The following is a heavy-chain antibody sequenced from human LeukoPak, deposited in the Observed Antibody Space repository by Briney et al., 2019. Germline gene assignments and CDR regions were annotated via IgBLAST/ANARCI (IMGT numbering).Heavy chain of an antibody. CDR1: GGSISSYY. V-gene: IGHV4-59*01. J-gene: IGHJ4*02. Sequence: SETLSLTCTVSGGSISSYYWGWIQQPPGKGLEWIGYIYYSGSTNYNPSLKSRVTISVDTSKNQFSLKLSSVTAADTAVYYCARDLYSSGWRLAPFGYWGQGTLVTVSS. D-gene: IGHD6-19*01. CDR2: IYYSGST. CDR3: ARDLYSSGWRLAPFGY.